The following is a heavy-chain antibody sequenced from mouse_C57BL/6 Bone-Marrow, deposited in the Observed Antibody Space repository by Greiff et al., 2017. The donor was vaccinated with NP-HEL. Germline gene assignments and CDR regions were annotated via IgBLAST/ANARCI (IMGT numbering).Heavy chain of an antibody. D-gene: IGHD2-2*01. Sequence: VQWVESGPGLVAPSQSLSITCTVSGFSLTSYAISWVRQPPGKGLEWLGVIWTGGGTNYNSALKSRLSISKDNSKSQVFLKMNSLQTDDTARYYCARKGYGYDIYAMDYWGQGTSVTVSS. CDR3: ARKGYGYDIYAMDY. V-gene: IGHV2-9-1*01. J-gene: IGHJ4*01. CDR1: GFSLTSYA. CDR2: IWTGGGT.